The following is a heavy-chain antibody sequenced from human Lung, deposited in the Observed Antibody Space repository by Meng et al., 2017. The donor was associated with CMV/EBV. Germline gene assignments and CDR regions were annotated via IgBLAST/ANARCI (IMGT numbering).Heavy chain of an antibody. J-gene: IGHJ6*02. CDR1: GYTFGTDG. D-gene: IGHD2-15*01. CDR3: ARDVGPHYGYGMAV. V-gene: IGHV1-18*04. CDR2: ISTYNGDT. Sequence: ASXXVSCKASGYTFGTDGISWVRQAPGQGLEWMGWISTYNGDTYSVQKIQGRVSMTTDTSTNTAYMEVRSLRFDDTAVYYCARDVGPHYGYGMAVWGQGTAVTVSS.